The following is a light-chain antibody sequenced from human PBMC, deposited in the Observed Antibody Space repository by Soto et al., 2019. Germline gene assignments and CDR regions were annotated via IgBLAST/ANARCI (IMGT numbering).Light chain of an antibody. CDR2: GAS. Sequence: EILMTQSAATLSVSPGERATLSCWASESIDSNLAWYQRKPGKAPRLLIYGASTRASDIPARLSGSGSGTEFTLTISSLQSEDFAVYYCQQYHYWWAFGQGTKVDIK. CDR1: ESIDSN. CDR3: QQYHYWWA. J-gene: IGKJ1*01. V-gene: IGKV3-15*01.